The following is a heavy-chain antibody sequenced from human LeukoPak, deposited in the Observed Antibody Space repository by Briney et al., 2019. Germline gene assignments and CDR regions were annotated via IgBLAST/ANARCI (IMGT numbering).Heavy chain of an antibody. CDR2: ISYDGTNK. D-gene: IGHD3-10*01. Sequence: QSGGSLRLSCAASGFSFSSYGMHWVRQAPGKGLEWVALISYDGTNKYYADSVKGRFTVSRDNSKNTLYLQMNSLRPEDTAVYYCARDSPLYGSGNYRSPDNWGQGTLVTVSS. J-gene: IGHJ4*02. V-gene: IGHV3-30*03. CDR3: ARDSPLYGSGNYRSPDN. CDR1: GFSFSSYG.